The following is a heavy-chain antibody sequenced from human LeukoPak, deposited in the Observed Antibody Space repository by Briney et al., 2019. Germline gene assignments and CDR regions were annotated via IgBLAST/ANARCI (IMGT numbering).Heavy chain of an antibody. CDR1: GFTFSTFA. J-gene: IGHJ5*02. CDR2: MTGNT. CDR3: AKDLHYNDGRWEFDP. D-gene: IGHD5-24*01. V-gene: IGHV3-23*01. Sequence: QPGGSLRLSCAASGFTFSTFAMTWVRQAPGKGLEWVAGMTGNTYYADSVKGRFTLSKDNSKKTVYLQMNSLRVEDTAIYYCAKDLHYNDGRWEFDPWGQGTLVTVSS.